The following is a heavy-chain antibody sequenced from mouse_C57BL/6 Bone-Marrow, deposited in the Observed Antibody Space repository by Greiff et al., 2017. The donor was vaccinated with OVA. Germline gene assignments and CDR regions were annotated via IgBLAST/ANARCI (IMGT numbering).Heavy chain of an antibody. J-gene: IGHJ3*01. CDR1: GYTFTSYW. D-gene: IGHD2-5*01. CDR2: IYPGNSDT. V-gene: IGHV1-5*01. CDR3: TRGGYYRNYEFAY. Sequence: EVQRVESGTVLARPGASVKMSCKTSGYTFTSYWMHWVKQRPGQGLEWIGAIYPGNSDTSYNQKFKGKAKLTAVTSASTAYMELSSLTNEDSAVYYCTRGGYYRNYEFAYWGQGTLVTVSA.